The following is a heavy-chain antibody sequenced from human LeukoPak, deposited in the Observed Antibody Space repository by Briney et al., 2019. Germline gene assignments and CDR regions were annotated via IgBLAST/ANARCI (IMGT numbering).Heavy chain of an antibody. CDR2: ISPNSGGT. V-gene: IGHV1-2*02. D-gene: IGHD4-23*01. J-gene: IGHJ3*02. CDR1: GYDFTGFF. CDR3: ARDGKFDI. Sequence: ASVKVSCKASGYDFTGFFMHWVRQAPGQGLEWMGWISPNSGGTNYAQKFQGRVTMTRDTSISTAYMELNRLTSDDTAVYYCARDGKFDIWGQGTVVTVSS.